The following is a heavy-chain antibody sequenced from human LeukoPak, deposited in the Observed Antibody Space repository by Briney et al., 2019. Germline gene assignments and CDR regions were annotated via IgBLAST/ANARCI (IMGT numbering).Heavy chain of an antibody. D-gene: IGHD2-8*01. CDR1: GFTFSSYS. CDR2: ISSSSSYI. CDR3: XXXXXXXMVYATPGEFDY. J-gene: IGHJ4*02. Sequence: GGSLRLSCAASGFTFSSYSMKWVRQAPGKGLEWVLSISSSSSYIYYADSVKGRFTISRDNAKNSLYLQMNSLRAEDTAVYYXXXXXXXXMVYATPGEFDYWGQGTLVTVSS. V-gene: IGHV3-21*01.